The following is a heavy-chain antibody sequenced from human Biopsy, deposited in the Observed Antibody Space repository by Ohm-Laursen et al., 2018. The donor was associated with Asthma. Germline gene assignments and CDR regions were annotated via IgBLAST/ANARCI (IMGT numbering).Heavy chain of an antibody. CDR2: ISYDGGNK. V-gene: IGHV3-30*03. J-gene: IGHJ3*02. D-gene: IGHD4-23*01. CDR3: ARTHERWTSIQDDALDI. Sequence: SLRLSCSASGFSFSYYWMTWVRQGPGKGLEWVAVISYDGGNKFYGDSVKGRFTLSRDNSRNTLYLQMNSLRVEDTAIYYCARTHERWTSIQDDALDIWGQGTMVIVSS. CDR1: GFSFSYYW.